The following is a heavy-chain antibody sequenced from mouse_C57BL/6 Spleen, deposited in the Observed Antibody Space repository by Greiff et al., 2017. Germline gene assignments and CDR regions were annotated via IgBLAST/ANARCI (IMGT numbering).Heavy chain of an antibody. CDR2: IYPGDGDT. Sequence: QVQLQQSGPELVKPGASVKISCKASGYAFSSSWMNWVKQRPGKGLEWIGRIYPGDGDTNYNGKFKGKATLTADKSSSTAYMQLSSLTSEDSAVYFCARSDVYYTFWFAYWGQGTLVTVSA. CDR3: ARSDVYYTFWFAY. CDR1: GYAFSSSW. D-gene: IGHD2-3*01. J-gene: IGHJ3*01. V-gene: IGHV1-82*01.